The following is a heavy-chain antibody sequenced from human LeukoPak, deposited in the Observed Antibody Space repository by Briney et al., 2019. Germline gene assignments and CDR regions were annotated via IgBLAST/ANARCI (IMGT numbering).Heavy chain of an antibody. V-gene: IGHV4-39*01. CDR2: IYYSGST. J-gene: IGHJ3*02. CDR3: ASYYSGSYLDAFDI. CDR1: GGSISSSSYY. D-gene: IGHD1-26*01. Sequence: SETLSLTCTVSGGSISSSSYYWGWIRQPPGKGLEWIGSIYYSGSTYYNPSLESRVTISVDTSKNQFSLKLSSVTAADTAVYYCASYYSGSYLDAFDIWGQGTMVTVSS.